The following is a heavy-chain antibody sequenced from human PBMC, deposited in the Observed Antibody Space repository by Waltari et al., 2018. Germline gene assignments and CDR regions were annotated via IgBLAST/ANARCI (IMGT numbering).Heavy chain of an antibody. V-gene: IGHV1-3*01. D-gene: IGHD5-18*01. J-gene: IGHJ4*02. CDR2: INVGNGNT. Sequence: QVQLVQSGAEGKKPGASVKVSCKASGYTFIAYAIHWVRQAPGQSPEWMGWINVGNGNTMYSQKLQGRVTITSDTSASTAYVELSSLTSEDTALYYCARGHRLPFFDFWGKGTLVTVSS. CDR1: GYTFIAYA. CDR3: ARGHRLPFFDF.